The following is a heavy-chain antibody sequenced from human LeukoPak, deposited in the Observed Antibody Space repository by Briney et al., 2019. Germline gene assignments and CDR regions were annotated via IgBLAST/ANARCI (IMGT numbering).Heavy chain of an antibody. CDR2: IYHSGSI. CDR3: ASYGSGSYRGAFDI. D-gene: IGHD3-10*01. V-gene: IGHV4-4*02. Sequence: KPSGTLSLTCAVSGGSISSSNWWSWVRQPPGKGLEWIGEIYHSGSINYNPSLKSRVTISVDKSKNQFSLKLSSVTAADTAVYYCASYGSGSYRGAFDIWGQGIMVTVSS. J-gene: IGHJ3*02. CDR1: GGSISSSNW.